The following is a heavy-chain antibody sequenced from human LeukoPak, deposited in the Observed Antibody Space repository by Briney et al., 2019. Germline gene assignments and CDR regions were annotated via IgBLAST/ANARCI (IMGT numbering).Heavy chain of an antibody. CDR2: INYSGRT. V-gene: IGHV4-39*01. CDR3: ARRTQQLVPGATYAFDI. CDR1: GVSISSSSTC. D-gene: IGHD6-6*01. J-gene: IGHJ3*02. Sequence: SETLSLTCTVSGVSISSSSTCWGWIRQPPGKGLEWVGSINYSGRTYSNPSIKRRVTISVDTSKNQLSLKLSSVTAADTAVYYCARRTQQLVPGATYAFDIWGQGTMVTVSS.